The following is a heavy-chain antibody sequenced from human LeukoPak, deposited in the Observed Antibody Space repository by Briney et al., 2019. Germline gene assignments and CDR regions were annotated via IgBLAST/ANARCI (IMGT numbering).Heavy chain of an antibody. D-gene: IGHD5-24*01. CDR3: AREIRDGYSNYWYFDL. Sequence: SETLSLTCTVSGGSISSGYYYWSWIRQPAGKGLEWIGRISTSGSTNYNPSLKSRVTISVDTSKNQFSLKLSSVTAADTAVYYCAREIRDGYSNYWYFDLWGRGTLVTVSS. CDR1: GGSISSGYYY. V-gene: IGHV4-61*02. J-gene: IGHJ2*01. CDR2: ISTSGST.